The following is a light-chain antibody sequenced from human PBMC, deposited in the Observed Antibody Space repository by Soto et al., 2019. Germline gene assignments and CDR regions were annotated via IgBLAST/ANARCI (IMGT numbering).Light chain of an antibody. J-gene: IGKJ1*01. CDR1: QSVSSSY. Sequence: EIVMTQSPATLSVSPGERATLSCGASQSVSSSYLGWYQQKHGQAPRLLIYGASSRATGIPERFSGSGYGTDFTLTISRLEPEDFAVYYCQQYGSSPWTFGQGTKVDIK. CDR2: GAS. V-gene: IGKV3-20*01. CDR3: QQYGSSPWT.